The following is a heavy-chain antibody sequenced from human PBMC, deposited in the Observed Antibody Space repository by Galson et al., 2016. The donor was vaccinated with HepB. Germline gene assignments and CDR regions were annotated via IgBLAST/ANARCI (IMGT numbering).Heavy chain of an antibody. Sequence: SLRLSCAASGFIFKDSAMHWVRQAPGKGLEWASSISWNSGSIGYADSVKGRFTISRDNAKNSLHLQMNSLRAEDTAFYYCAQDKASMSVGATNFQHWGQGTLVTVSS. D-gene: IGHD1-26*01. CDR2: ISWNSGSI. CDR1: GFIFKDSA. J-gene: IGHJ1*01. CDR3: AQDKASMSVGATNFQH. V-gene: IGHV3-9*01.